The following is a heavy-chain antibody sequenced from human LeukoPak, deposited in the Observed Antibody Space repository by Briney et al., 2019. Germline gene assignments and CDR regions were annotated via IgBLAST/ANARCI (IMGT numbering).Heavy chain of an antibody. CDR1: GGSISSGGYS. CDR2: IYHSGST. Sequence: SQTLSVTCAVSGGSISSGGYSWSWIRQPPGKGLEWIGYIYHSGSTYYNPSLKSRVTISVDRSKNQFSLKLSSVTAADTAVYYCARGGYYDSSGYSFQHWGQGTLVTVSS. J-gene: IGHJ1*01. D-gene: IGHD3-22*01. V-gene: IGHV4-30-2*01. CDR3: ARGGYYDSSGYSFQH.